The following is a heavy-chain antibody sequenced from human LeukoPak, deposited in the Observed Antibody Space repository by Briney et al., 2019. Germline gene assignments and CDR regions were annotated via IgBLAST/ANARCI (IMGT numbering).Heavy chain of an antibody. CDR3: AKSDYAGSTFDY. CDR2: ISGSGGST. J-gene: IGHJ4*02. D-gene: IGHD4-17*01. Sequence: GGSLRLSCAASGFTFSSYAMSWVRQAPGKGLEWVSAISGSGGSTYYADSVKGRSTISRDNSKNTLYLQMNSLRAEDTAVYYCAKSDYAGSTFDYWGQGTLVTVSS. V-gene: IGHV3-23*01. CDR1: GFTFSSYA.